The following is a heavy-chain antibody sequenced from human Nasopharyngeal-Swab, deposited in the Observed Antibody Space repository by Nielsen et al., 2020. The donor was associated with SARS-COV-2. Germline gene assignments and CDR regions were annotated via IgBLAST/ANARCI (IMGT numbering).Heavy chain of an antibody. D-gene: IGHD3-10*01. Sequence: ASVKVSCKASGYTFTGYYMHWVRQAPGQGLEWMGRINPNSGNTGYAQKFQGRVTMTRNTSISTAYMELSSLRSEDTAVYYCARGTPYYYGSGSYSIGGFLDVWGQGTTVTVSS. CDR1: GYTFTGYY. CDR3: ARGTPYYYGSGSYSIGGFLDV. V-gene: IGHV1-8*02. J-gene: IGHJ6*02. CDR2: INPNSGNT.